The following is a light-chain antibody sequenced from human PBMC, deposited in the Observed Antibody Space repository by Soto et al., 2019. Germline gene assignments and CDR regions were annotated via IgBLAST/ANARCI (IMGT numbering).Light chain of an antibody. V-gene: IGKV3-20*01. CDR2: GAS. J-gene: IGKJ1*01. Sequence: IVLTQSPGTLSLSPGERATLSCRASQNVDHSYLAWYQQKPGQAPGLLIYGASSRATGFPARFSASGSGTEFTLTISRLEPEDFGVYYCQQYARSPRTFGQGTKVEIK. CDR1: QNVDHSY. CDR3: QQYARSPRT.